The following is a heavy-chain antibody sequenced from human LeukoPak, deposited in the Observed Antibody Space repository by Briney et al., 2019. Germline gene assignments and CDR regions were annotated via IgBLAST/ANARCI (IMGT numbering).Heavy chain of an antibody. Sequence: SETLSLTCTVSGGSISSYYWSWIRQPPGKGLEWIGYIYYSGGTNYNPSLKSRVTISVDTSKNQFSLKLSSVTAADTAVYYCARTVPSTDAFDIWGQGTMVTVSS. CDR1: GGSISSYY. CDR3: ARTVPSTDAFDI. CDR2: IYYSGGT. V-gene: IGHV4-59*08. D-gene: IGHD4-17*01. J-gene: IGHJ3*02.